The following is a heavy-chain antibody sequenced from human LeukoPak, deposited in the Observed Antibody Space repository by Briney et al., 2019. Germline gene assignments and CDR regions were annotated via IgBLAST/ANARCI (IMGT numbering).Heavy chain of an antibody. V-gene: IGHV4-4*09. D-gene: IGHD3-3*01. Sequence: SETLSLTCTVSGGSISSYYWSWIRQPPGKGLEWIGYIYTSGSTNYNPSLKSRVTISVDTSKNQFSLKLSSVTAADTAVYYCARTRVDTIFEAYYYYYMDVWGKGTTVTVSS. CDR2: IYTSGST. J-gene: IGHJ6*03. CDR1: GGSISSYY. CDR3: ARTRVDTIFEAYYYYYMDV.